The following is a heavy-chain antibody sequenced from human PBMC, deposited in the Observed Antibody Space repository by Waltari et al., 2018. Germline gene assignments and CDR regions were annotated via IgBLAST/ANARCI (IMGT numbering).Heavy chain of an antibody. CDR1: GLSFTNTF. D-gene: IGHD1-1*01. CDR2: INPSGGST. Sequence: QVQLVQSGAEVKMPGASVKVSCKASGLSFTNTFFHWVRKAPGQGLEWMGIINPSGGSTSTAQKFRGRVTMTRDTSTNTLYMELSSLKSKDTAVYYCARDGDDHAFDIWGQGTMVTVSS. CDR3: ARDGDDHAFDI. V-gene: IGHV1-46*01. J-gene: IGHJ3*02.